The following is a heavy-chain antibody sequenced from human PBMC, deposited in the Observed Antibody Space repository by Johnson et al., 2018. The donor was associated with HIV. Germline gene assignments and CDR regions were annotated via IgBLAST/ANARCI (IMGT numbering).Heavy chain of an antibody. J-gene: IGHJ3*02. CDR2: ISYDGSNK. CDR3: ARDTGIAARSGAFDI. Sequence: VQLVESGGGVVQPGRSLRLSCAASGFTFSSYAMHWVRQAPGKGLEWVAVISYDGSNKYYADSVKGRFTISRDNSKNTLYLQMTSRRAEDTAVYYCARDTGIAARSGAFDIWGQGTMVTVSS. CDR1: GFTFSSYA. D-gene: IGHD6-6*01. V-gene: IGHV3-30-3*01.